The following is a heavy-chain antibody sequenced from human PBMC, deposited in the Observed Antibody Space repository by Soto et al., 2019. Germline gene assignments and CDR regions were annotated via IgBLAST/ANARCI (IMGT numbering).Heavy chain of an antibody. V-gene: IGHV6-1*01. CDR2: TYYRSKWYN. CDR1: VDSVSSNSAA. J-gene: IGHJ6*02. D-gene: IGHD6-6*01. Sequence: SQTLSLTCAISVDSVSSNSAAWNWIRQSPSRGLEWLGRTYYRSKWYNDYAVSVKSRITINPDTSKNQFSLQLNSVTPEDTAVYYCARAGSVQQLVANWVYGMEVWGQGTTVTVSS. CDR3: ARAGSVQQLVANWVYGMEV.